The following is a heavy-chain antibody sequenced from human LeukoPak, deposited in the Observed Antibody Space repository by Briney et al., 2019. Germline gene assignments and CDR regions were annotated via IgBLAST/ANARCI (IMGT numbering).Heavy chain of an antibody. CDR3: AKGVWFGSAYLDAFDI. V-gene: IGHV3-30*02. CDR1: GFTFSSYG. CDR2: IRYDGSNK. Sequence: GGSLRLSCAASGFTFSSYGLHWVRQAPGKGLEWVAFIRYDGSNKYYGDSVKGRFTISRDNSKNTLYLQMNSLRAEDTAVYYCAKGVWFGSAYLDAFDIWGQGTMVTVSS. J-gene: IGHJ3*02. D-gene: IGHD3-10*01.